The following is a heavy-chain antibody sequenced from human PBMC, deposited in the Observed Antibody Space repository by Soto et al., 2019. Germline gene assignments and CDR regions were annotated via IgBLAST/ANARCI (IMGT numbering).Heavy chain of an antibody. CDR1: GYIFSTYG. J-gene: IGHJ6*02. CDR2: ISGYNGNT. D-gene: IGHD2-2*01. CDR3: ARAERHSTSWYAMDV. Sequence: QAQLVQSGAEVKKPGASVKVSCKASGYIFSTYGITWVRQAPGQGLEWRGWISGYNGNTDDGQKLQGRVSMTIETSTSTAYMELRSLRADDTAVYYCARAERHSTSWYAMDVWGQGTTVIVSS. V-gene: IGHV1-18*01.